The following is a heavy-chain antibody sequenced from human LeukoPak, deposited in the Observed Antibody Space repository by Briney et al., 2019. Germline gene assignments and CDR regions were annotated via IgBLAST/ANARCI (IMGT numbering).Heavy chain of an antibody. CDR3: ARARGSGQWLVNFDY. CDR1: GGTFSIYA. J-gene: IGHJ4*02. CDR2: IIPIFGTA. Sequence: GASVKVSCXASGGTFSIYAISWVRQARGQGLEWMAGIIPIFGTANYAQKFQGRVTITTDESTSTAYMELSSLRSEDTAVYYCARARGSGQWLVNFDYWGQGTLVTVSS. D-gene: IGHD6-19*01. V-gene: IGHV1-69*05.